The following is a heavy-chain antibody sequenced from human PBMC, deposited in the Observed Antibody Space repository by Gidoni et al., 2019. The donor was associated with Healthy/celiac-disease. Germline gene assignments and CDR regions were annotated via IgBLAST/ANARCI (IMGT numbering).Heavy chain of an antibody. D-gene: IGHD2-15*01. CDR1: GFTFSSYG. Sequence: QVPLVESGGGVVQPGGSLSLSCAASGFTFSSYGMHWVRPAPGKGLEWVAFIRYDGSNKDYADSVKGRFTIARDNSKNTRYLQRNRLRAEDTAVYYCAKERCSGGSCYYFDYGGQGTLVTVSS. J-gene: IGHJ4*02. CDR2: IRYDGSNK. CDR3: AKERCSGGSCYYFDY. V-gene: IGHV3-30*02.